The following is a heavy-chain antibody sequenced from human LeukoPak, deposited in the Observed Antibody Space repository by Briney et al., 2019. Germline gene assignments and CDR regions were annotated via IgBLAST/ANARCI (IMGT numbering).Heavy chain of an antibody. D-gene: IGHD1-1*01. CDR1: GFSISTYS. J-gene: IGHJ2*01. CDR3: AREALENWYFDL. Sequence: GGSLRLPCAASGFSISTYSMDWVRQAPGKGLEWVSSISSTSSYIYYADSVKGRFTISRDNAKNSLYLQMNSLRAEDTAVYYCAREALENWYFDLWGRGTLVTVSS. CDR2: ISSTSSYI. V-gene: IGHV3-21*04.